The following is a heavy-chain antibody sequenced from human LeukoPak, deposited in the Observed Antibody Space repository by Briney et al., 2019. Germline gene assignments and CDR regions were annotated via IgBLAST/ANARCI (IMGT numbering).Heavy chain of an antibody. J-gene: IGHJ4*02. CDR2: ISETGRTI. CDR1: GLSFSNYE. Sequence: GGPLRLSCVGSGLSFSNYEVNWVRQAPGKGLEWVAYISETGRTIHYADSVKSRFTISRDNAKNSVYLQMNSLRAEDTGDYYCGLSEADKRNFDYWGQGTLVTVSS. CDR3: GLSEADKRNFDY. D-gene: IGHD3-9*01. V-gene: IGHV3-48*03.